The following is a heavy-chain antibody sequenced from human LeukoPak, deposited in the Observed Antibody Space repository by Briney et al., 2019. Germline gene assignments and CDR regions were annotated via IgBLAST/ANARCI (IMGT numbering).Heavy chain of an antibody. V-gene: IGHV3-7*03. CDR1: GFTFSSYW. CDR3: ARDCSGTSCYGY. CDR2: IKQDGSEK. D-gene: IGHD2-2*01. J-gene: IGHJ4*02. Sequence: GGSLRLSCAASGFTFSSYWMSWVRQAPGKGLEWVANIKQDGSEKYYVDSVKGRFTISGDNAKNSLYLQMNSLRAEGMAVYYCARDCSGTSCYGYWGQGTLVTVSS.